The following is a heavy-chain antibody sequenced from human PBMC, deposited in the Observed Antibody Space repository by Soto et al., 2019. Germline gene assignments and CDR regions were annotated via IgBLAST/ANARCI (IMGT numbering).Heavy chain of an antibody. V-gene: IGHV3-53*01. J-gene: IGHJ3*02. CDR2: FYSGGTT. Sequence: GSLRLSCAAXGFTVSSNYMSWVRQAPGKGLEWVSVFYSGGTTYYADSVKGRFTISRDNSKNTLYLQMNSLRAEDTAVYYCARMGYSGYPGPFDIWGQGTMVTVSS. CDR3: ARMGYSGYPGPFDI. D-gene: IGHD5-18*01. CDR1: GFTVSSNY.